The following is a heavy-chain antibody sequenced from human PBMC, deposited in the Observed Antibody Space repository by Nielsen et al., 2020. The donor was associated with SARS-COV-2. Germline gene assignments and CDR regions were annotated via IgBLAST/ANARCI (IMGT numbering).Heavy chain of an antibody. CDR1: GYSFTGYG. CDR3: TRGVPDFGY. J-gene: IGHJ4*02. Sequence: ASVKVSCKASGYSFTGYGINWLRQATGQGLEWMGWMTPNNGATGYAQKFQGRVTLTWDTSISTAYMELSSLRSEDTAVYYCTRGVPDFGYWGQGTLVTVSS. V-gene: IGHV1-8*02. CDR2: MTPNNGAT.